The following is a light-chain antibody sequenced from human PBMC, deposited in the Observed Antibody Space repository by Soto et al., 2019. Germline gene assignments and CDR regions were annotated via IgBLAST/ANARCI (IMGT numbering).Light chain of an antibody. V-gene: IGKV1-5*01. CDR2: DAS. CDR1: QNFERY. J-gene: IGKJ1*01. Sequence: IQMTQSPSTLSASVGDRVTITCRASQNFERYMAWYQQKPGRAPSLIIFDASTLERGVPSRFSGSGSGTEFTLIISSLQPDDFATYYCQQFKDYLWTFGQGTKV. CDR3: QQFKDYLWT.